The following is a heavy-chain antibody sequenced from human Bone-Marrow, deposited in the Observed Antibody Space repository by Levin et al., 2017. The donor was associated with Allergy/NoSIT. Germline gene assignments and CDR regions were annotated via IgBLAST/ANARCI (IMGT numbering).Heavy chain of an antibody. CDR2: IYYSGST. CDR1: GGSISSSSYY. V-gene: IGHV4-39*01. J-gene: IGHJ4*02. D-gene: IGHD3-22*01. Sequence: SETLSLTCTVSGGSISSSSYYWGWIRQPPGKGLEWIGSIYYSGSTYYNPSLKSRVTISVDTSKNQFSLKLSSVTAADTAVYYCARTGLGFAEIVVVTQIGPFDYWGQGTLVTVSS. CDR3: ARTGLGFAEIVVVTQIGPFDY.